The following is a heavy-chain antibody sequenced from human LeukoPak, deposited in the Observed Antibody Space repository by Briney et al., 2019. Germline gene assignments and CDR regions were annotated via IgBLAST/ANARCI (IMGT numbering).Heavy chain of an antibody. J-gene: IGHJ4*02. D-gene: IGHD4-17*01. CDR3: VRSDGDLFDY. Sequence: GGSLRLSCAASGFTFRSYNMNWVRQAPGKGLEWVSFISKTTTNIYYGDSVRGRFTISRDNAKNSIHLQMSSLRAEDSAVYYCVRSDGDLFDYWGQGTLVSVSS. CDR1: GFTFRSYN. V-gene: IGHV3-21*06. CDR2: ISKTTTNI.